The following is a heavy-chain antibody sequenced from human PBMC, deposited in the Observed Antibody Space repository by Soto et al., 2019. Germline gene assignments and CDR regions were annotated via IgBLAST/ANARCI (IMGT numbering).Heavy chain of an antibody. J-gene: IGHJ4*02. CDR1: GYTFTGYY. D-gene: IGHD2-15*01. CDR3: ARSLYCSGGSCYYFDY. Sequence: ASVKVSCKASGYTFTGYYMHWVRQAPGQGLEWMGWINPNSGGTNYAQKFQGWVTMTRDTSISTAYMELSRLRSDGTAVYYCARSLYCSGGSCYYFDYWGQGTLVTVSS. CDR2: INPNSGGT. V-gene: IGHV1-2*04.